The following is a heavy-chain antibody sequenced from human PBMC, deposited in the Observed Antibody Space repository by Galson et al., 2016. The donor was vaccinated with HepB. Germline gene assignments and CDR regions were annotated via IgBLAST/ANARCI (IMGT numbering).Heavy chain of an antibody. CDR1: GFTFSSYS. CDR2: TNKDVSEK. Sequence: SLRLSCAASGFTFSSYSMNWVRQAPGKGLEWVANTNKDVSEKYFADSVKGRFTISRDNAKNSLYLQMNSLRVEDTAIYYCAREDWHFDLWGRGNLVTVSS. V-gene: IGHV3-7*01. CDR3: AREDWHFDL. J-gene: IGHJ2*01.